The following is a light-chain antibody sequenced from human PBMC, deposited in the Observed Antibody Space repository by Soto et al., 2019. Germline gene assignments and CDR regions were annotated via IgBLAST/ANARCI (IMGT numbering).Light chain of an antibody. J-gene: IGLJ1*01. CDR1: RSDVGGYNY. Sequence: QSALTQPPSASGSPGQSVTISCTGTRSDVGGYNYVSWYQQHPGKAPKLIIYEVAKRPSGVPDRFSGSKSGNTASLTISGLQAEDEADYYCNSYTRFSTYVFGTGTKVTVL. CDR2: EVA. V-gene: IGLV2-8*01. CDR3: NSYTRFSTYV.